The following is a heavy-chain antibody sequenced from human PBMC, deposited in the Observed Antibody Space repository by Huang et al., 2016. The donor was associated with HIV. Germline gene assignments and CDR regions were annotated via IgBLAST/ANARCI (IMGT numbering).Heavy chain of an antibody. CDR1: GGSFSGHY. V-gene: IGHV4-34*02. CDR3: ARMFKYDSGGYWGNDAFDI. Sequence: QVQLQQWGAELLKPSETLSLTCAVSGGSFSGHYWTWIRQPPGRGLEWLGEISDSGSTTYNPSLKGRVTISGDTSQSQFSLKLNSVTAADTAIYYCARMFKYDSGGYWGNDAFDIWGQGTMVTVSS. J-gene: IGHJ3*02. CDR2: ISDSGST. D-gene: IGHD3-22*01.